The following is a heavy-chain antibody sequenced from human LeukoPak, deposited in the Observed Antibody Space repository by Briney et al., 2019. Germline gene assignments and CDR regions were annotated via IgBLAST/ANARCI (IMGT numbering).Heavy chain of an antibody. CDR3: ARDSGSYRAYYFDY. Sequence: SETLSLTCTISGGSISSSSFCWGWVRQPPGKGLEWITSIYYTGATYYNPSLKSRVTIAVDTSKTQFSLKLRSVTAADTAVYYCARDSGSYRAYYFDYWGQGILVTVSS. CDR1: GGSISSSSFC. D-gene: IGHD1-26*01. J-gene: IGHJ4*02. CDR2: IYYTGAT. V-gene: IGHV4-39*07.